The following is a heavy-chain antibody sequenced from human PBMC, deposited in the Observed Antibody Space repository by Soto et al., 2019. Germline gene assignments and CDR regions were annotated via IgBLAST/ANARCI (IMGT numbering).Heavy chain of an antibody. V-gene: IGHV4-59*01. CDR2: ISYSGNT. CDR1: GGSIISGY. J-gene: IGHJ4*02. Sequence: SETLSLTCTVSGGSIISGYCIWIRQPPGKGLEWIGYISYSGNTNYNPSLKSRVTMSVDTPKNQFSLRLSSVTTADTAVYYCAGLRGYAGSPIDYWGQGTLVTVSS. CDR3: AGLRGYAGSPIDY. D-gene: IGHD2-15*01.